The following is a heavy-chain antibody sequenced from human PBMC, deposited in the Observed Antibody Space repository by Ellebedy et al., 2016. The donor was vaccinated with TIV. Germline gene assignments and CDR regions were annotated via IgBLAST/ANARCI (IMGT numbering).Heavy chain of an antibody. V-gene: IGHV3-23*01. D-gene: IGHD3-22*01. CDR1: GSTFSSYA. CDR3: AKGRGGGSDTSAPRYYFDY. Sequence: PGGSLRLSCAASGSTFSSYAMSWVRQAPGKGLEWVSTISSTGSRTYYADSVEGRFIISRDNSKTTLYLQMNSLRAEDTAVYYCAKGRGGGSDTSAPRYYFDYWGLGTLVTVSS. CDR2: ISSTGSRT. J-gene: IGHJ4*02.